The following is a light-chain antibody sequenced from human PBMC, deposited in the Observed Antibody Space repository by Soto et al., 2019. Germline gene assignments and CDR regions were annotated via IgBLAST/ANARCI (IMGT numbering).Light chain of an antibody. CDR3: QQYGTSPWT. V-gene: IGKV3-20*01. J-gene: IGKJ1*01. CDR2: GAS. Sequence: EIVLTQSPDTLSLSPGERATLSCRASQSVSSYLAWYQERPGQAPRLLIYGASTRASGIPDRFSGSGSGTDFTLTISRLEPEDFAVYFCQQYGTSPWTFGQGTKVEI. CDR1: QSVSSY.